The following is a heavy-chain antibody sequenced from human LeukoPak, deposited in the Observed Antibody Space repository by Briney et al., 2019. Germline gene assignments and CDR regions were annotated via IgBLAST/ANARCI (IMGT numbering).Heavy chain of an antibody. CDR1: GFPFSTYA. D-gene: IGHD6-13*01. CDR2: IRGRGGST. J-gene: IGHJ5*02. Sequence: PGGSLRLSCAASGFPFSTYAMSSVRQAPGKGLEWVSAIRGRGGSTSYAASVKGQYHISRDNSKNTLYLQMNRLSGEDTALYYCAKDQYTSSWYRNWFDPWGQGTLVTVSS. V-gene: IGHV3-23*01. CDR3: AKDQYTSSWYRNWFDP.